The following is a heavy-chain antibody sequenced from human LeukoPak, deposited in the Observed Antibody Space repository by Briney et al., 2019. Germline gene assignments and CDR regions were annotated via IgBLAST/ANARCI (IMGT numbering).Heavy chain of an antibody. CDR2: INHSGST. Sequence: SQTLSLTCTVSGGSISSGGYYWSWIRQPPGKGLEWIGEINHSGSTNYNPSLKSRVTISVDTSKNQFSLKLSSVTAADTAVYYCASLVAGTIDYWGQGTLVTVSS. V-gene: IGHV4-30-2*01. D-gene: IGHD6-19*01. J-gene: IGHJ4*02. CDR3: ASLVAGTIDY. CDR1: GGSISSGGYY.